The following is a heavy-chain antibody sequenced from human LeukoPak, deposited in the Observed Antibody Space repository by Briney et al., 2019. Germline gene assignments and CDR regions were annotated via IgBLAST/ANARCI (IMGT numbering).Heavy chain of an antibody. CDR1: GDSVSSNSAA. CDR2: TYYRSKWYN. Sequence: SQTLSLTCAISGDSVSSNSAAWNWIRQSPSRGLEWLGRTYYRSKWYNDYAVSVKSRITINPDTSKNQFSLQLNSVTPEDTAVYYCARDSSAGYYDSSGAHDAFDIWGQGTMVTVSS. D-gene: IGHD3-22*01. CDR3: ARDSSAGYYDSSGAHDAFDI. J-gene: IGHJ3*02. V-gene: IGHV6-1*01.